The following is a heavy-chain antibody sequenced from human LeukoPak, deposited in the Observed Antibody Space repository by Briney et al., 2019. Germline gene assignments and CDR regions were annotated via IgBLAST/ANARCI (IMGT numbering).Heavy chain of an antibody. CDR3: ARDILLVVVPAAIDY. D-gene: IGHD2-2*01. V-gene: IGHV3-21*01. Sequence: PGGSLRLSCAASGFTFSSYSMNWVRQAPGKGLEWVSSISSSSSYIYYADSVKGRFTISRDNAKNSLYLQMNSLRAEDTAVYYCARDILLVVVPAAIDYWGQGTLVTVSS. CDR2: ISSSSSYI. J-gene: IGHJ4*02. CDR1: GFTFSSYS.